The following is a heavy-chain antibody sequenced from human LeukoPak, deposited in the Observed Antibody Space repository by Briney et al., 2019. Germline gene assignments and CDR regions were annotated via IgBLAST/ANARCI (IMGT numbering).Heavy chain of an antibody. CDR2: MYSSGTT. Sequence: SETLSLTCTVSGGSISDYYWGWSWIRQPPGKGLEWIGYMYSSGTTNYNPSLKSRATISQDTTKNQFSLKLNSVTAADTAVYFCARRSRGRFFYESGGYFYEGHFDSWGQGSLVTVSS. J-gene: IGHJ4*02. V-gene: IGHV4-59*08. CDR3: ARRSRGRFFYESGGYFYEGHFDS. CDR1: GGSISDYY. D-gene: IGHD3-22*01.